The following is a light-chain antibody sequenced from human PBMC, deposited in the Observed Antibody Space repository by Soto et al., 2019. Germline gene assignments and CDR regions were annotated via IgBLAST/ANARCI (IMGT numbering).Light chain of an antibody. CDR2: GAS. V-gene: IGKV3-20*01. CDR1: QSVSSNY. CDR3: QQYDTSPRT. J-gene: IGKJ1*01. Sequence: EVMLTQSPGTLSLSPGERATLSCRASQSVSSNYLAWYQQKSGQAPRLLIYGASNRATGIPDRFSGSGSGTDFTLTIRRLEPEDFAGYYCQQYDTSPRTFGQGTKVEFK.